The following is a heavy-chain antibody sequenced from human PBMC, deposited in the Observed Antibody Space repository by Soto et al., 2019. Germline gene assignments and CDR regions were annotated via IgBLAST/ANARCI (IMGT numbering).Heavy chain of an antibody. V-gene: IGHV3-30*18. CDR2: ISYDGSNK. Sequence: PGGSLRLSCAASGFTFCSYGLHWVRQAPGKGLEWVAVISYDGSNKYYADSVKCRFTISRDNSKNTLYLQMNSLRAEDTAVYYCAKGGYSSGWLHFDYWGQGTLVTVSS. CDR3: AKGGYSSGWLHFDY. J-gene: IGHJ4*02. D-gene: IGHD6-19*01. CDR1: GFTFCSYG.